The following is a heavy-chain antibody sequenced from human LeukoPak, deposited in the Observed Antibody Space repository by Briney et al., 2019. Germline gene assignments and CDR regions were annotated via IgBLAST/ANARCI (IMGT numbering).Heavy chain of an antibody. CDR2: ISSNGGST. J-gene: IGHJ5*02. CDR1: GFTFSSYA. V-gene: IGHV3-64*01. CDR3: ARGTTGP. Sequence: GGSLRLSCAASGFTFSSYAMHWVRQAPGKGLEYVSAISSNGGSTYYANSVKRRFTISRDNSKNTLYLQMGSLRAEDMAVYYCARGTTGPWGQGTLVTVSS. D-gene: IGHD4-11*01.